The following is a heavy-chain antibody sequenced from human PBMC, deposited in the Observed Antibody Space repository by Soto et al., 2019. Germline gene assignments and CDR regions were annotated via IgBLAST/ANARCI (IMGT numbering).Heavy chain of an antibody. J-gene: IGHJ5*02. Sequence: QVQLQQWGAGLLKPSETLSLTCAVYGGSFSGYYWSWIRQPPGKGLEWIGEINHSGSTNYNPSLKSRVTISVDTSKNQFSLKLSSVTAADTAVYYCARSYYTIFGVVRRFNWFDPWGQGTLVTVSS. CDR3: ARSYYTIFGVVRRFNWFDP. CDR2: INHSGST. CDR1: GGSFSGYY. D-gene: IGHD3-3*01. V-gene: IGHV4-34*01.